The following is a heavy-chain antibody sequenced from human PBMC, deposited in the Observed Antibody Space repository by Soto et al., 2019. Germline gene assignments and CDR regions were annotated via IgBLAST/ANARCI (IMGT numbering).Heavy chain of an antibody. D-gene: IGHD3-3*01. Sequence: SETLSLTCTVSGDSISSSYWNWIRQAPGKGLEWIGYTDDTGSTNYNPSLKSRVTISVDMSKNQYSLKLSSVTAADTAVYYCARGVLEWLLRDSYYYYMDVWGKGTTVTVS. CDR2: TDDTGST. CDR1: GDSISSSY. V-gene: IGHV4-59*01. CDR3: ARGVLEWLLRDSYYYYMDV. J-gene: IGHJ6*03.